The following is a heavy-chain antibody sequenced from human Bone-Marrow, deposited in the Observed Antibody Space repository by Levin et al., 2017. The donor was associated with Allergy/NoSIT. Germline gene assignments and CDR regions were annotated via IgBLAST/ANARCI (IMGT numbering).Heavy chain of an antibody. CDR1: GFTFSNYA. CDR3: ARSAGLAAAGAAPFDY. V-gene: IGHV3-23*01. CDR2: ISGGGDGT. Sequence: HPGGSLRLSCAAAGFTFSNYAMSWVRQAPGKGLEWVSVISGGGDGTFYADSVKGRITISRDNFKNIVNLQMDSLRDEDTAVYYCARSAGLAAAGAAPFDYWGQGTLVTVSS. J-gene: IGHJ4*02. D-gene: IGHD6-13*01.